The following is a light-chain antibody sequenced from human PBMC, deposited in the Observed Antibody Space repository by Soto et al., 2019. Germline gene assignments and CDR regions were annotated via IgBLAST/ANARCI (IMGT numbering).Light chain of an antibody. J-gene: IGKJ1*01. V-gene: IGKV1-39*01. CDR2: AAS. Sequence: DIQMTQSPSSLSASVGDRVTITCRASQSISSYLNWYQQKPGKAPKLLIYAASSLQSGVPSRFSGSGSVTDFTLTISSLQPEDFATYYCQQSLVTPPWTFGQGTKVEIK. CDR1: QSISSY. CDR3: QQSLVTPPWT.